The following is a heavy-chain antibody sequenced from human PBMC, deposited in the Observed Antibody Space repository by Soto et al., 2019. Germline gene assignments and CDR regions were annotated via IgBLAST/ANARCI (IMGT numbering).Heavy chain of an antibody. Sequence: QVQLQESGPGLVKPSQTLSLTCTVSGGSISSGGYYWSWIRQHPGKGLGWIGYIYYSGSTYYNPSLKSRVTISVDTSTNQFSLKLSSVTTADTAVYYCARVEDHGAEGYYFDYWGQGTLVTVSS. CDR3: ARVEDHGAEGYYFDY. V-gene: IGHV4-31*03. CDR2: IYYSGST. CDR1: GGSISSGGYY. D-gene: IGHD4-17*01. J-gene: IGHJ4*02.